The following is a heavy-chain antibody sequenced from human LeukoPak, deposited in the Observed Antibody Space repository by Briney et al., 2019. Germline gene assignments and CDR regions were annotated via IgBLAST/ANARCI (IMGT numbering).Heavy chain of an antibody. Sequence: GGSLRLSCAASGFIFNSYGMHWVRQAPGKGLEWVAVTWYDGNKRYHAESVKGRFTISRDNSKNTLYLQMNSLRAEDTAVYYCARRDSSSWYEDAFDIWGQGTMVTVSS. V-gene: IGHV3-33*01. D-gene: IGHD6-13*01. CDR2: TWYDGNKR. CDR1: GFIFNSYG. CDR3: ARRDSSSWYEDAFDI. J-gene: IGHJ3*02.